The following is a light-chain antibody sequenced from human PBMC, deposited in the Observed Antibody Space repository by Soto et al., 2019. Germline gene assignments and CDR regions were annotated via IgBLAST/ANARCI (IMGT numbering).Light chain of an antibody. CDR2: DVI. CDR1: SSDVGGYNY. J-gene: IGLJ2*01. V-gene: IGLV2-14*03. Sequence: QSALTQPASVSGSPGQSITISCTGTSSDVGGYNYVSWYQQHPGKAPKIMIYDVINRPSGVSNRFSGSKSGNSAALTISGLQAADEADYYCSSYTSSSTYVVFGGGTKVTVL. CDR3: SSYTSSSTYVV.